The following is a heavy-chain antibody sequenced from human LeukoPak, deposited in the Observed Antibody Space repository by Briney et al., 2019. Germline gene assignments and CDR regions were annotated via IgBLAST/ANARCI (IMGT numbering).Heavy chain of an antibody. CDR3: ARDWYSSVYYYYMHV. CDR2: ISAYNGNT. V-gene: IGHV1-18*01. Sequence: ASVKVSCKASGYTFTSYGISWVRQSPGQGLEWMGWISAYNGNTNYAQKLQGRVTMTTDTSTSTAYMELRSLRSDDTAVYYCARDWYSSVYYYYMHVWGKGTTVTVSS. CDR1: GYTFTSYG. J-gene: IGHJ6*03. D-gene: IGHD6-19*01.